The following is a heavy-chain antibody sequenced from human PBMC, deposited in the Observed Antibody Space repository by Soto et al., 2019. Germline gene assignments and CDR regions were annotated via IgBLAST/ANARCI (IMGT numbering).Heavy chain of an antibody. CDR1: GGSISSGGYY. D-gene: IGHD5-12*01. CDR3: ARREVVATIEGYYYYGMDV. J-gene: IGHJ6*02. V-gene: IGHV4-39*07. Sequence: SETLSLTCTVSGGSISSGGYYWSWVRQPPGKGLEWIGEIYHSGSTNYNPSLKSRVTISVDKSKNQFSLKLSSVTAADTAVYYCARREVVATIEGYYYYGMDVWGQGTTVTVSS. CDR2: IYHSGST.